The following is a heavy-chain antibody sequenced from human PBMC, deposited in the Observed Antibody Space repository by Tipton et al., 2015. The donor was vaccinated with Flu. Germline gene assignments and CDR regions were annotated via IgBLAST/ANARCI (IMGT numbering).Heavy chain of an antibody. D-gene: IGHD2-2*01. Sequence: SLRLSCAASGFTFSDYYMSWVRQAPGKGLEWISYISTGGETRYYADSVKGRFTISRDNAKNSLFLQMNSLGAEDTAVYYCASGQFLVPTPGDDWGQGTLVTVSS. J-gene: IGHJ4*02. CDR2: ISTGGETR. V-gene: IGHV3-11*01. CDR3: ASGQFLVPTPGDD. CDR1: GFTFSDYY.